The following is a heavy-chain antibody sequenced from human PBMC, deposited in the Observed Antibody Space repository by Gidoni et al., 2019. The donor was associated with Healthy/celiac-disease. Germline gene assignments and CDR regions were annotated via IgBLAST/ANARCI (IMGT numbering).Heavy chain of an antibody. V-gene: IGHV3-11*01. CDR2: SSSSGSPI. CDR1: GFTFRDYY. J-gene: IGHJ4*02. CDR3: SRSSRDY. Sequence: QGRLVESGGGSVKQGGALRLACAASGFTFRDYYLGWSRQAPGKGLEWVSYSSSSGSPIYYADSVKGRFTISRDNAKNSLYLQMNSLRAEDTAVYYCSRSSRDYWGQGTLVTVSS.